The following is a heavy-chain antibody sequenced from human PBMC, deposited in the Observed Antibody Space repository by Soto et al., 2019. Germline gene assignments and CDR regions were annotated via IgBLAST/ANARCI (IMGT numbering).Heavy chain of an antibody. Sequence: QVQLMESGGGVVQPGGSLRLSCAASGFTFRSYAIHWVHQAPGKGLEWVAIISYDGRTKCYTDSVKGRSTISRDNSNNALYVEMNSPRSEDTAIYYCASDGTTGTISLHGELDHWGQGDWSASPQ. CDR1: GFTFRSYA. V-gene: IGHV3-30-3*01. CDR2: ISYDGRTK. CDR3: ASDGTTGTISLHGELDH. D-gene: IGHD3-10*01. J-gene: IGHJ4*02.